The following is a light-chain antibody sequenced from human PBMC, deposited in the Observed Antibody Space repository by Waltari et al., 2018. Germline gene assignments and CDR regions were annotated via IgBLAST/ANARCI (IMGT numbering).Light chain of an antibody. Sequence: DIQLTQSPSFLSASVVDRVTITCRASQGISSYLAWYQQKPGKAPNLLIYAASSLQSGVPSRFSGSGSGTEFTLTISSLQPEDIATYYCQQLNSYPRTFGQGTKVEIK. V-gene: IGKV1-9*01. CDR2: AAS. CDR1: QGISSY. CDR3: QQLNSYPRT. J-gene: IGKJ1*01.